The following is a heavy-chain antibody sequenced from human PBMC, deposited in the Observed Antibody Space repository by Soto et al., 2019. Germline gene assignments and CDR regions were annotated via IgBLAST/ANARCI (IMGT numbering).Heavy chain of an antibody. CDR3: AKWGIYYDTSGYYYYY. J-gene: IGHJ4*02. CDR1: GFTFSSYW. CDR2: IKQDGSEK. V-gene: IGHV3-7*01. Sequence: GGSLRLSCAASGFTFSSYWMSWVRQAPGKGLEWVANIKQDGSEKYYVDSVKGRFTISRDNAKNSLYLQMNSLRAEDTAVYYCAKWGIYYDTSGYYYYYWGQGTLVPVAS. D-gene: IGHD3-22*01.